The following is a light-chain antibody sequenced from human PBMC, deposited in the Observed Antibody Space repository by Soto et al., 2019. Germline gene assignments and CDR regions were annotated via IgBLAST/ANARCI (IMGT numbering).Light chain of an antibody. CDR2: GAS. CDR1: QSVSSSY. V-gene: IGKV3-20*01. Sequence: EIVLTQSPGTLSLSPGERATLSCRASQSVSSSYLAWYQQKPGQAPRLLIYGASSRATGIPDRFSGSGSGTDFTLTISRLEPEDVAVYYCQQYGSSALFTFGPGTKVDIK. J-gene: IGKJ3*01. CDR3: QQYGSSALFT.